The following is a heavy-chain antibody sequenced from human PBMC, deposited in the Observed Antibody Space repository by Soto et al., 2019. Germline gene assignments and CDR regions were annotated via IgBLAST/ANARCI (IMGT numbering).Heavy chain of an antibody. J-gene: IGHJ5*02. V-gene: IGHV3-48*01. CDR1: WFTISGYS. D-gene: IGHD3-10*01. CDR3: ARDDAAGWLDP. Sequence: GSQRLSCTAVWFTISGYSSNWVRQEQGKGLEWVSYISSSSSTIYYADSVKGRFTISRDNAKNSLYLQMNSLRAEDTAVYYCARDDAAGWLDPWGQGTLVTVGS. CDR2: ISSSSSTI.